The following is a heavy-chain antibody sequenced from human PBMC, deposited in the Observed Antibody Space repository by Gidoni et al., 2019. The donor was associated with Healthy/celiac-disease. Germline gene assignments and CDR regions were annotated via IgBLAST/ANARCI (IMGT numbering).Heavy chain of an antibody. V-gene: IGHV5-10-1*03. CDR1: GYSFTSYW. Sequence: EVQLVQSGAEVQKPGESLRISCKGSGYSFTSYWISWVRQMPGKGLEWMGRIDPSDSYTNYSPSFQGHVTISADKSISTAYLQWSSLKASDTAMYYCARRGYYDYVWGSSSRTNWFDPGAREPWSPSPQ. CDR3: ARRGYYDYVWGSSSRTNWFDP. J-gene: IGHJ5*02. CDR2: IDPSDSYT. D-gene: IGHD3-16*01.